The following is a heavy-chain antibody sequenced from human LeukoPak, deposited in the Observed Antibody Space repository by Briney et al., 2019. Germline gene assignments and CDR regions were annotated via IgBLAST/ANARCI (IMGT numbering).Heavy chain of an antibody. J-gene: IGHJ4*02. Sequence: GGSLRLSCAASGLTFSSYWMHWVRQVPGKGLVWVSRINTDGSTTSYADSVKGRFTISRDNAKNTLYPQMNSLRAEDTAVYYCARAPSSWSSPHFDYWGQGILVTVSS. CDR1: GLTFSSYW. CDR2: INTDGSTT. V-gene: IGHV3-74*01. CDR3: ARAPSSWSSPHFDY. D-gene: IGHD2-15*01.